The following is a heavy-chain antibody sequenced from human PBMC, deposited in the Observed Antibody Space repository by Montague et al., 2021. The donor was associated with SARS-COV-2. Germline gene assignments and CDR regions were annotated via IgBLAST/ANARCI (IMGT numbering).Heavy chain of an antibody. CDR1: RDSVSSDTAA. J-gene: IGHJ1*01. CDR2: TFHRSQWHT. Sequence: CAVSRDSVSSDTAAWHSIRQSPSRGLEWLGRTFHRSQWHTDSAASVRSRISFSGDISKNQFSLHLNSVTPEDTAIYYCARDGDYGGTWYSFLQNWGQGTLVIVSS. D-gene: IGHD4-17*01. CDR3: ARDGDYGGTWYSFLQN. V-gene: IGHV6-1*01.